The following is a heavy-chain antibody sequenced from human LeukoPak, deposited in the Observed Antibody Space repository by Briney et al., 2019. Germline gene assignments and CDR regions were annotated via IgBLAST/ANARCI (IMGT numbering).Heavy chain of an antibody. CDR1: GYTLTELS. V-gene: IGHV1-24*01. CDR2: FDPEDGET. J-gene: IGHJ6*03. D-gene: IGHD6-19*01. CDR3: ATIGASVADTNYYYYYMDV. Sequence: ASVKVSCKVSGYTLTELSMHWVRQAPGKGLEWMGGFDPEDGETIYAQKFQGRVTMTEDTSTDTAYMELSSLRSEDTAVYYCATIGASVADTNYYYYYMDVWGKGTTVTVSS.